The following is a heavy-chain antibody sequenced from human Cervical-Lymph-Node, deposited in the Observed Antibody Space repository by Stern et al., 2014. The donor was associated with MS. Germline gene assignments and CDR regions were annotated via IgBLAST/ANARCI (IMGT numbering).Heavy chain of an antibody. V-gene: IGHV4-31*03. CDR3: ARAPTTVTVLDF. J-gene: IGHJ4*02. CDR2: IYHSGTT. D-gene: IGHD4-17*01. Sequence: VQLEESGPGLVKPSQTLSLTCTVSGGSIGSAGYYWSWVRQHPGQGLEGIGFIYHSGTTYYDPSLKSRLTISLDTSKNQFSLRLSSVTAADTAVYYCARAPTTVTVLDFWGQGTLVTVSS. CDR1: GGSIGSAGYY.